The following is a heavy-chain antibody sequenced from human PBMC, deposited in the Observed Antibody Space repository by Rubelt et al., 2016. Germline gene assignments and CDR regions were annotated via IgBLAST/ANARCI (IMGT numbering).Heavy chain of an antibody. J-gene: IGHJ4*02. CDR3: ADSRAYSVGLFDY. Sequence: QITLKESGPTLVKPTQTLTVTCTFSGFSLRTGGVGVGWIRQPPGKALEWLAIIYWNDDKRYSPSLKSRLTITKDTPKNQVVLTMTNRDPVESATYYCADSRAYSVGLFDYWGQGTLVTVSS. D-gene: IGHD5/OR15-5a*01. CDR2: IYWNDDK. V-gene: IGHV2-5*01. CDR1: GFSLRTGGVG.